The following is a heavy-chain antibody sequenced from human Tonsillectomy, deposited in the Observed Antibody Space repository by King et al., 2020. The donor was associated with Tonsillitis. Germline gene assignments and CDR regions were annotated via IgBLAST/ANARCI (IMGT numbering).Heavy chain of an antibody. D-gene: IGHD3-22*01. Sequence: QLVQSGAEVKKPGASVKGSGKASGYTFTSYYMHWGRQAPGQGLEWVGIINTSGGSTSYAQKFQGRVTMTRDTSTSTVYMELSSLRSEDTAVYYCARADEGSSGLGLWGQGTLVTVSS. J-gene: IGHJ4*02. CDR1: GYTFTSYY. CDR2: INTSGGST. V-gene: IGHV1-46*01. CDR3: ARADEGSSGLGL.